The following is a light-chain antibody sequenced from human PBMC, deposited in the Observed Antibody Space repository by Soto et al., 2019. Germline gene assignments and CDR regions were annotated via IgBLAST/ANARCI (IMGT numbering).Light chain of an antibody. CDR2: DAY. CDR3: QPYDIRRT. CDR1: QSFRGL. V-gene: IGKV3-11*01. J-gene: IGKJ1*01. Sequence: IGLTQSPGTVSLSPGKRATLSCRASQSFRGLLAWYQQKPGQAPRLLIYDAYNRATGIPPRFSGSGSGTDFTLTITRLEPEDFAMYYCQPYDIRRTFGQGTKVDIK.